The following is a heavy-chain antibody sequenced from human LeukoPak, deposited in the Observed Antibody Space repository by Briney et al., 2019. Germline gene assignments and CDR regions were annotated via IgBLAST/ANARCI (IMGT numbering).Heavy chain of an antibody. Sequence: RSSETLSLTCAVYGGSFSGYYWSWIRQPPGKGLEWIGEINHSGSTNYNPSLKSRVTISVDTSKNQFSLKLSSVTAADTAVYYCARGPLRYFDWPKADWFDPWGQGTLVTVSS. J-gene: IGHJ5*02. CDR1: GGSFSGYY. D-gene: IGHD3-9*01. CDR3: ARGPLRYFDWPKADWFDP. V-gene: IGHV4-34*01. CDR2: INHSGST.